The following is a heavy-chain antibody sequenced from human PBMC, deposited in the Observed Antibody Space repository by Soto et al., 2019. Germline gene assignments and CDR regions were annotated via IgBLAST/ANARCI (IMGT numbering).Heavy chain of an antibody. CDR2: INPSGGST. V-gene: IGHV1-46*03. CDR3: ALAGTIFGVAPNYYFDY. D-gene: IGHD3-3*01. CDR1: GYTFTPYY. J-gene: IGHJ4*02. Sequence: GASVKGSCKASGYTFTPYYMHWVRQAPGQRLEWMGIINPSGGSTSYAQKFQGRVTMTRDTSTSTVYMELSSLRSEDTAVYYCALAGTIFGVAPNYYFDYWGQGTLVTVSS.